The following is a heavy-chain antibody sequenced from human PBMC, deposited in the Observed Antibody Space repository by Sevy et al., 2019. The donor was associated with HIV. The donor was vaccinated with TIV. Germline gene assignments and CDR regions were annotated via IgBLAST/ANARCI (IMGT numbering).Heavy chain of an antibody. CDR1: GGSIRSFY. CDR2: IYPSGST. V-gene: IGHV4-4*07. Sequence: SETLSLTCTVSGGSIRSFYWSWVRQSAGQALEWIGRIYPSGSTNYNPSLRSRVAMSVDTSKNQFSLRLSSMTAADTAMYYCARDWGYYFDSSGYFDAFDIWGQGTMVTVSS. J-gene: IGHJ3*02. CDR3: ARDWGYYFDSSGYFDAFDI. D-gene: IGHD3-22*01.